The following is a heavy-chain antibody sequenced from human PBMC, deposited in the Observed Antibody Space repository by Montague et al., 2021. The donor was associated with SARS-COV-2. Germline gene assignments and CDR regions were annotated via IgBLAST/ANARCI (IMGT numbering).Heavy chain of an antibody. D-gene: IGHD5-18*01. V-gene: IGHV3-30-3*01. CDR1: GFTFTSYA. Sequence: SLRLSCAASGFTFTSYAMHWVRRAPGKGLEWVAVISFDGTNKYYTDSVKGRFTISRDNSKNTLYLQMHSVRPEDTAVYYCARDQGGYSYNDHWGQGTLVTVSS. CDR3: ARDQGGYSYNDH. J-gene: IGHJ4*02. CDR2: ISFDGTNK.